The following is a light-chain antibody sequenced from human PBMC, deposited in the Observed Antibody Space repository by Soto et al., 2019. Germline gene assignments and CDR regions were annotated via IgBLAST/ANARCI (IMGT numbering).Light chain of an antibody. CDR1: QSINRY. CDR2: GAS. Sequence: DIQMTQSPSSLSASVGDRVTITCRASQSINRYLNWYQQKPGKAPKVLIYGASSLQSGDPSRFSGSGSGTDFTLTISSLQPEDFATYYCQQSYSTPWTFGQGTKVDIK. CDR3: QQSYSTPWT. V-gene: IGKV1-39*01. J-gene: IGKJ1*01.